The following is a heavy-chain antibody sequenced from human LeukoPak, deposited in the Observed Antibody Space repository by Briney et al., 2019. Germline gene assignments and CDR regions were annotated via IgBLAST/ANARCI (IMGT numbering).Heavy chain of an antibody. V-gene: IGHV4-39*01. Sequence: SETLSLTCTVSGGSISSSSYYWGWIRQPPGKGLEWIGSIYYSGSTYYNPSLKSRVTISVDTSKNQFSLKLSSVTAADTAVYYCARHIGYSSSSFPFDYWGQGTLVTVSS. D-gene: IGHD6-6*01. J-gene: IGHJ4*02. CDR3: ARHIGYSSSSFPFDY. CDR1: GGSISSSSYY. CDR2: IYYSGST.